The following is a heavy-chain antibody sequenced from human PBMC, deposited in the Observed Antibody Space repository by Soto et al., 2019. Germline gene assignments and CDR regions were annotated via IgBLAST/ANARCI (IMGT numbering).Heavy chain of an antibody. CDR2: ISGGGGST. V-gene: IGHV3-23*01. CDR1: GLIFANYA. Sequence: GGSLRLSCAASGLIFANYAMSWVRQAPGKGLEWVSHISGGGGSTYYADSVKGRFTVSRDNSKNTLYLQMNSLKAEDTAVYYCAKESPGYSSSPIDYWGQGTLVTVS. D-gene: IGHD6-6*01. J-gene: IGHJ4*02. CDR3: AKESPGYSSSPIDY.